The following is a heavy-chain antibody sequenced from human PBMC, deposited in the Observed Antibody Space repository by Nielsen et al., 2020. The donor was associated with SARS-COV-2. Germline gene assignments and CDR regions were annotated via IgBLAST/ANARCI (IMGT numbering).Heavy chain of an antibody. CDR3: AKGFYGRRVAPGAFDI. D-gene: IGHD1-14*01. V-gene: IGHV3-30*02. CDR2: IWYDGSNK. J-gene: IGHJ3*02. Sequence: GEPLKTSCAASGFTFSSYGMHWARQDPGKGVGWVAVIWYDGSNKYYADSVKGRFTISRDNSKNTLYLQMNSLRAEDTAVYYCAKGFYGRRVAPGAFDIWGQGTMVTVSS. CDR1: GFTFSSYG.